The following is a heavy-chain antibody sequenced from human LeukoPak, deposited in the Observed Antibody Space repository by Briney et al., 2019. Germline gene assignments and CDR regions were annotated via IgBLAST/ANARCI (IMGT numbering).Heavy chain of an antibody. CDR2: ISSSSTTI. CDR1: GFTFSSYS. CDR3: ARDLDY. J-gene: IGHJ4*02. Sequence: GGSLRLSCEASGFTFSSYSMNWVRQAPGKGLEWVSYISSSSTTIYYADSVKGRFTISRDKAKNSLYLQMNSLRYEDTAVYYCARDLDYWGQGTLVTVSS. V-gene: IGHV3-48*02.